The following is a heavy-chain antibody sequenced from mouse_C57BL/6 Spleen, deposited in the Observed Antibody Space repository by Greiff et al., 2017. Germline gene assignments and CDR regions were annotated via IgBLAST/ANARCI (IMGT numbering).Heavy chain of an antibody. Sequence: QVQLQQSGAELVRPGTSVKVSCKASGYAFTNYLIEWVKQRPGQGLEWIGVINPGSGGTNYNEKFKGKATLTADKSSSTAYMQLSSLTSEDSAVYFGARSGDNYYGSYFDVWGTGTTVTVSS. CDR3: ARSGDNYYGSYFDV. V-gene: IGHV1-54*01. J-gene: IGHJ1*03. CDR1: GYAFTNYL. D-gene: IGHD1-1*01. CDR2: INPGSGGT.